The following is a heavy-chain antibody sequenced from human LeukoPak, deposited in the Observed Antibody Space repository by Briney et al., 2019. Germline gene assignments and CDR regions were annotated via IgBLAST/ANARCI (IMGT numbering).Heavy chain of an antibody. J-gene: IGHJ4*02. CDR2: IHHSGST. Sequence: SETLSLTCAVYGGSFSGYSWSWIRQPPGKGLEWIGEIHHSGSTNYSPSLKSRVTISVDNSRNQFSLGLSSVSAADTAVYYCARGIPGYFGTSGYYYEYWGQGTLVTVSS. CDR3: ARGIPGYFGTSGYYYEY. V-gene: IGHV4-34*01. D-gene: IGHD3-22*01. CDR1: GGSFSGYS.